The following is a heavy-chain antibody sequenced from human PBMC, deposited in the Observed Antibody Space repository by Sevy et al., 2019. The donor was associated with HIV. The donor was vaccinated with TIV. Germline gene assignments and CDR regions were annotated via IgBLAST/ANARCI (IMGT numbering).Heavy chain of an antibody. Sequence: SETLSLTCTVSGVSVNNGDYDWTWIRQPPGKGLEWIGYAYYSGSTNYNPSLESRVTISVDTSKNQFSLKLNSVTAADTAVYYCLRGVNLDVIPWGHWGQGILVTVSS. J-gene: IGHJ4*02. CDR2: AYYSGST. D-gene: IGHD1-26*01. V-gene: IGHV4-61*08. CDR3: LRGVNLDVIPWGH. CDR1: GVSVNNGDYD.